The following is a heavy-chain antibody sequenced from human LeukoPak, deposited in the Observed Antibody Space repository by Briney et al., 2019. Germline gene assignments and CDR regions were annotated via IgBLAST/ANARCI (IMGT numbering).Heavy chain of an antibody. Sequence: SETLSLTCTVSGGSISSSTYYWGWIRQPPGKGLEWIGSIHYSGTTYYNPSLMSRVTISVDTSKNQFSLKLSSVTAADTAVYYCARDRDGYNDTSFDYWGQGTLVTVSS. V-gene: IGHV4-39*07. CDR2: IHYSGTT. D-gene: IGHD5-24*01. J-gene: IGHJ4*02. CDR3: ARDRDGYNDTSFDY. CDR1: GGSISSSTYY.